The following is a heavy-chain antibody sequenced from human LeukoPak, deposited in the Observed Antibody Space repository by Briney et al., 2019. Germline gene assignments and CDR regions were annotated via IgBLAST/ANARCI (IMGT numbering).Heavy chain of an antibody. CDR2: IKQDGSEK. Sequence: PGGSLRLSCAASGFTFSSYWMSWVRQARGKGGEGVANIKQDGSEKYYVDSVKGRFTISRDNAKNSLYLQMNSLRAEDTAVYYCARDLYRIVVVPHYFDYWGQGTLVTVSS. CDR1: GFTFSSYW. V-gene: IGHV3-7*01. D-gene: IGHD3-22*01. J-gene: IGHJ4*02. CDR3: ARDLYRIVVVPHYFDY.